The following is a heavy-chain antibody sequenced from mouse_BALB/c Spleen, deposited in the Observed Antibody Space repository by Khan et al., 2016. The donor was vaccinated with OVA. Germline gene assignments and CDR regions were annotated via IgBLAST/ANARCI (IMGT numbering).Heavy chain of an antibody. Sequence: QVQLQQSGAEVVRPGASVKLSCKTSGYIFTNYWIHWVKQRSGQGLEWIARIYHGTDNTYYNEKLKDKATLTADKSSSTAYMQLSSLTSEDSSVYFCAIYDALYYFDYWGQGTTLTVSS. CDR1: GYIFTNYW. V-gene: IGHV1-76*01. J-gene: IGHJ2*01. D-gene: IGHD2-3*01. CDR2: IYHGTDNT. CDR3: AIYDALYYFDY.